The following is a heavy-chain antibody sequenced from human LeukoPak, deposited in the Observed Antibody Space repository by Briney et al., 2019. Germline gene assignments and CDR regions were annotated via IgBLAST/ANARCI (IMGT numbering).Heavy chain of an antibody. CDR2: ISYSGSNK. V-gene: IGHV3-30*04. Sequence: GGTLRLSCAASGFTFSSYAMRWVRQAPGKGLEWVAVISYSGSNKYYADSVKGRFTISRDNSKNTLYLQMNSLRAEDTAVYYCARAWLLRDCFDYWGQGTLVTVSS. CDR1: GFTFSSYA. D-gene: IGHD5-12*01. J-gene: IGHJ4*02. CDR3: ARAWLLRDCFDY.